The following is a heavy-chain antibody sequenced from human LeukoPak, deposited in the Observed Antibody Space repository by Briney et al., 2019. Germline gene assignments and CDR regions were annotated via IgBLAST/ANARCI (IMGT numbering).Heavy chain of an antibody. V-gene: IGHV3-48*02. D-gene: IGHD1-1*01. CDR3: ARGRYDDY. CDR1: GFTFSSYS. Sequence: GGSLRLSCEASGFTFSSYSMNWVRQAPGKGLEWVSYISSSSSTIYYADSVKGRFTISRDNAKNSLYLQMNSLRDDDTAVYYCARGRYDDYWGQGTLVTVSS. J-gene: IGHJ4*02. CDR2: ISSSSSTI.